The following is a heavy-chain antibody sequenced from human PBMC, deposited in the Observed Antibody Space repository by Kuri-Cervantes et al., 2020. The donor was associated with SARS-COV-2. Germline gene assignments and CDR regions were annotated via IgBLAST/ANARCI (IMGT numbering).Heavy chain of an antibody. V-gene: IGHV4-39*07. CDR3: ARDPLFGGDSWVDY. Sequence: SETLSLTCTVSGGSISSSSYYWGWIRQPPGKGLEWIGSIYYSGSTYYNPSLKSRVTISVDTSKNQFSLKLSSVTAADTAVYYCARDPLFGGDSWVDYWGQGTMVTVSS. D-gene: IGHD2-21*01. CDR2: IYYSGST. J-gene: IGHJ4*03. CDR1: GGSISSSSYY.